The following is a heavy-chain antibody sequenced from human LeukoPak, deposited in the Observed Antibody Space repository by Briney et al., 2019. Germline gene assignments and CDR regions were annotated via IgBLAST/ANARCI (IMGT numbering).Heavy chain of an antibody. V-gene: IGHV4-59*01. CDR3: ARLRRAGWLEYYFDY. J-gene: IGHJ4*02. D-gene: IGHD6-19*01. CDR1: GGSISSYY. Sequence: PSETLSLTCTVSGGSISSYYWSWIRHPPGKGLEWIGYMYYSGSTNYNPSLKGRVTISVDTSKNQFSLKLSSVTAADTAVYYCARLRRAGWLEYYFDYWGQGTLVTVSS. CDR2: MYYSGST.